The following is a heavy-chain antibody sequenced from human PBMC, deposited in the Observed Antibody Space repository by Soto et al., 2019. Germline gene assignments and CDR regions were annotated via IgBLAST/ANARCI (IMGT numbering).Heavy chain of an antibody. CDR3: AKKGGGASIDFWRANWFDP. Sequence: QVQLVQSGAVVKKPGSSVTVSCKASGGMFSDYTISWVRQAPGQGLEWMGGIIPIFGGPHYAQKFQGRVTITADKPTSAVYLERRGLISEDTAVYFGAKKGGGASIDFWRANWFDPWGQGTLVTVSS. V-gene: IGHV1-69*06. CDR1: GGMFSDYT. D-gene: IGHD3-3*01. CDR2: IIPIFGGP. J-gene: IGHJ5*02.